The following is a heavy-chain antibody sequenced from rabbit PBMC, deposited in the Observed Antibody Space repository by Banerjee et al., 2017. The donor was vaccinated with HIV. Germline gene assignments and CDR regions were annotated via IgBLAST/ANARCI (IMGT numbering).Heavy chain of an antibody. CDR3: ARDLAGVIGWNFNL. CDR2: IYSSNGDK. D-gene: IGHD4-1*01. V-gene: IGHV1S45*01. J-gene: IGHJ4*01. Sequence: QQQLVESGGGLVKPEGSLTLTCTASGFSFSSNVMCWVRQAPGKGLELIACIYSSNGDKWYASWVNGRFTISKTSSTTVTLQMTSLTAADTATYLCARDLAGVIGWNFNLWGQGTLVTVS. CDR1: GFSFSSNV.